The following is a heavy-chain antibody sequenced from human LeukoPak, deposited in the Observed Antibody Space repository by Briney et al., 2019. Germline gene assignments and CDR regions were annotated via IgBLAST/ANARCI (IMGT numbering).Heavy chain of an antibody. CDR1: GGTFNNFA. CDR2: IIPIFGTA. CDR3: AWSLEYSSGWYSSDY. J-gene: IGHJ4*02. D-gene: IGHD6-19*01. Sequence: SVKVSCKASGGTFNNFAISWVRQAPGQGLEWMGGIIPIFGTANYAQKFQGRVTITADESTSTAYMELSSLRSEDTAVYYCAWSLEYSSGWYSSDYWGQGTLVTVSS. V-gene: IGHV1-69*13.